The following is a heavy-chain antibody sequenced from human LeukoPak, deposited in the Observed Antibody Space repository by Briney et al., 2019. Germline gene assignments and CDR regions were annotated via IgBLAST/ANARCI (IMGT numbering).Heavy chain of an antibody. Sequence: GGSLRLSCAAYGFTFSRYAMSWVRQTPEKGREWVSVISGSDGSTYYADSVRGRFTISRDDSGNTLFLQMNSLRAEDTAVYYCARQVSCDTTTCYAGMPPDYWGQGTLVTVSS. CDR3: ARQVSCDTTTCYAGMPPDY. D-gene: IGHD2-2*01. V-gene: IGHV3-23*01. CDR1: GFTFSRYA. J-gene: IGHJ4*02. CDR2: ISGSDGST.